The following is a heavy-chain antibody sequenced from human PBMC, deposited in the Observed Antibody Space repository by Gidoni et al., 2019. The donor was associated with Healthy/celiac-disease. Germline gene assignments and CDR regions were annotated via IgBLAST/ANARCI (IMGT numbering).Heavy chain of an antibody. D-gene: IGHD7-27*01. CDR1: GGSISSYY. J-gene: IGHJ6*03. Sequence: QVQLQESGPGLVKPSETLSLTCTVSGGSISSYYWSWIRQPPGKGLEWIGYIYYSGSTNYNPSLKSRVTISVDTSKNQFALKLSYVTAADTAVYYCASSQLGTYYYYYMDVWGKGTTVTVSS. CDR3: ASSQLGTYYYYYMDV. V-gene: IGHV4-59*08. CDR2: IYYSGST.